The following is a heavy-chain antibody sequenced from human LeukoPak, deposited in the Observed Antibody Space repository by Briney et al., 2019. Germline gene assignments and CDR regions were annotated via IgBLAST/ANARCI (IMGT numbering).Heavy chain of an antibody. CDR1: GFTFSSYG. J-gene: IGHJ3*02. CDR3: ARTYYGGNSLDAFDI. Sequence: PGGSLRLSCAASGFTFSSYGMHWVRQAPGKGLEWVANIKQDGSEKYYVDSVKGRFTISRDNAKNSLYLQMNSLRAEDTAVYYCARTYYGGNSLDAFDIWGQGTMVTVSS. D-gene: IGHD4-23*01. V-gene: IGHV3-7*01. CDR2: IKQDGSEK.